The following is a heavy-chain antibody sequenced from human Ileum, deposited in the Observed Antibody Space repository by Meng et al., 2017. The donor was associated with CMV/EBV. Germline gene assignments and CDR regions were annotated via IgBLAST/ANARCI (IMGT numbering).Heavy chain of an antibody. D-gene: IGHD2-2*01. Sequence: GESLKISRVGSGFIFRGYEMNWVCQAPGKGLEWVAFISSGVTIDYADSVKGRFTISRDNAKNSLYLEMTNLRAEDTAVYYCARDSNHGCSGTSCYLDYWGQGTLVTVSS. J-gene: IGHJ4*02. V-gene: IGHV3-69-1*02. CDR1: GFIFRGYE. CDR2: ISSGVTI. CDR3: ARDSNHGCSGTSCYLDY.